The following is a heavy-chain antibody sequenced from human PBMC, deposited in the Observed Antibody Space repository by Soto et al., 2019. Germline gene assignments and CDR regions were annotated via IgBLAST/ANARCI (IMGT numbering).Heavy chain of an antibody. V-gene: IGHV3-21*01. CDR3: ARDNLDLYPHNSSSPLWVIKGPFLYGYYYYGMDV. J-gene: IGHJ6*02. D-gene: IGHD6-6*01. CDR2: ISSSSSYI. CDR1: GFTFSSYS. Sequence: GGSLRLSCAASGFTFSSYSMNWVRQAPGKGLEWVSSISSSSSYIYYADSVKGRFTISRDNAKNSLYLQMNSLRAEDTAVYYCARDNLDLYPHNSSSPLWVIKGPFLYGYYYYGMDVWGQGTTVTVSS.